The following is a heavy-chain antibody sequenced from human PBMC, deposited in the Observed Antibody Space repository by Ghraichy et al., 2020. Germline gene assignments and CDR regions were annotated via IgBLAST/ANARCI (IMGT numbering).Heavy chain of an antibody. D-gene: IGHD3-3*01. Sequence: SETLSLTCAVYGGSFSGYYWSWIRQPPGKGLEWIGEINHSGSTNYNPSLKSRVTISVDTSKNQFSLKLSSVTAADTAVYYCAKGPPGRTYYDFWSGYLENQHPDYYYYGMDVWGQGTTVTVSS. CDR3: AKGPPGRTYYDFWSGYLENQHPDYYYYGMDV. CDR2: INHSGST. CDR1: GGSFSGYY. J-gene: IGHJ6*02. V-gene: IGHV4-34*01.